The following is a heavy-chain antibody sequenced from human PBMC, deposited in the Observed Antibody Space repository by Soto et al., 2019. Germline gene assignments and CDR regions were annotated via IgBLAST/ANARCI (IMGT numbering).Heavy chain of an antibody. V-gene: IGHV4-31*03. Sequence: PSETLSLTCTVPGGSMSSVGSYWTWIRQHPGKGLEWIGYISYTGSTYYNPSFKSRVSISVATSQNQFTLKLSSVTAADTAVYYCAREEAVRIERWFDPWGQGTQVTVSS. CDR1: GGSMSSVGSY. CDR2: ISYTGST. J-gene: IGHJ5*02. CDR3: AREEAVRIERWFDP. D-gene: IGHD3-10*01.